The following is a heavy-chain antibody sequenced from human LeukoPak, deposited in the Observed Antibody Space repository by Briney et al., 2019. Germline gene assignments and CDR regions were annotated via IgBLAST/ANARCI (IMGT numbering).Heavy chain of an antibody. CDR1: GFTVSSNY. Sequence: GGSLRLSCAASGFTVSSNYVRWVRQAPGKGLEWVSGISGSGDSTYYADSVKGRFTISRDNSKNTLYLQMNSLRAEDTAVYYCAELGITMIGGVWGKGTTVTVSS. V-gene: IGHV3-23*01. J-gene: IGHJ6*04. CDR3: AELGITMIGGV. D-gene: IGHD3-10*02. CDR2: ISGSGDST.